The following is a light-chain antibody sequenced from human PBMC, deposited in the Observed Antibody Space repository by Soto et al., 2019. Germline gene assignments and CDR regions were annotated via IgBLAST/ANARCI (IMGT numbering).Light chain of an antibody. J-gene: IGKJ3*01. Sequence: EIVLTQSPGTLSLSPGERATLSCRASQSVTSNFLAWYQQRPGQAPRLLIFGASSRATGIPDRFSGIGSGTDFTLAISRLEPEDFAVYYCQQYGGSPITFGPGTKVDIK. CDR3: QQYGGSPIT. V-gene: IGKV3-20*01. CDR2: GAS. CDR1: QSVTSNF.